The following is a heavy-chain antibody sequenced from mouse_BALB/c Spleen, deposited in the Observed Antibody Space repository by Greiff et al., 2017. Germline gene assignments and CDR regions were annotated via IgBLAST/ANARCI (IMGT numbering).Heavy chain of an antibody. Sequence: EVQLQQSGPGLVKPSQSLSLTCSVTGYSITSGYYWNWIRQFPGNKLEWMGYISYDGSNNYNPSLKNRISITRDTSKNQFFLKLNSVTTEDTATYYCAREGYGNYEFAYWGQGTLVTVSA. J-gene: IGHJ3*01. CDR3: AREGYGNYEFAY. V-gene: IGHV3-6*02. CDR1: GYSITSGYY. D-gene: IGHD2-10*02. CDR2: ISYDGSN.